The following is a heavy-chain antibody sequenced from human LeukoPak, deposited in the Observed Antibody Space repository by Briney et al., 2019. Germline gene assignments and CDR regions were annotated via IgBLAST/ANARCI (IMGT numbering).Heavy chain of an antibody. Sequence: SETLSLTCTVSGGSISSYYWSWIRQPPGKGLEWIGYIYYSGSTNYNPSLESRVTISVDTSKNQFSLKLSSVTAADTAVYYCASSMVRGYYYYGMDVWGQGTTVTVSS. V-gene: IGHV4-59*08. J-gene: IGHJ6*02. CDR2: IYYSGST. CDR1: GGSISSYY. CDR3: ASSMVRGYYYYGMDV. D-gene: IGHD3-10*01.